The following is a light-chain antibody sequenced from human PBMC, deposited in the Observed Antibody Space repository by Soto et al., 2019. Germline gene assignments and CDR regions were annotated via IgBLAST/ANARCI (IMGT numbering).Light chain of an antibody. V-gene: IGKV3-20*01. Sequence: EIVLTQSPDTLSLSPGDRATLSCRASQSLRRTYLAWYQQRPGQPPRVLMYDSSTRVAGIPDRFSGSGSGAHFTLTISRLAPEDFAVYYCQQYGSSPPYTFGPVTKLENK. CDR2: DSS. CDR1: QSLRRTY. CDR3: QQYGSSPPYT. J-gene: IGKJ2*01.